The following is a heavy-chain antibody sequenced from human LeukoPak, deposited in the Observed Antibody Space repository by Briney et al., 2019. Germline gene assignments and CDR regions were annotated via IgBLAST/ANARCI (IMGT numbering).Heavy chain of an antibody. Sequence: ASVKVSCKASGYTFTSYDINWVRQATGQGLEWMGWMNPNTGNTGYAQKFQGRVTMTRNTSISTAYMELSSLRAEDTAVYYCAKEFLSSWYNWFDPRGQGTLVTVSS. CDR3: AKEFLSSWYNWFDP. D-gene: IGHD6-13*01. V-gene: IGHV1-8*01. CDR1: GYTFTSYD. J-gene: IGHJ5*02. CDR2: MNPNTGNT.